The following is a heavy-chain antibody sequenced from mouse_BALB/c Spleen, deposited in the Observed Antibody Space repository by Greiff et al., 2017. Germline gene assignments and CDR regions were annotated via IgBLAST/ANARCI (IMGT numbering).Heavy chain of an antibody. J-gene: IGHJ1*01. CDR1: GYTFTSYW. D-gene: IGHD2-3*01. V-gene: IGHV1-69*02. CDR2: IDPSDSYT. Sequence: QVQLQQPGAELVKPGASVKLSCKASGYTFTSYWMHWVKQRPGQGLEWIGEIDPSDSYTNYNQKFKGKATLTVDKSSSTAYMQLSSLTSEDSAVYYCARGGWYWYFDVWGAGTTVTVSS. CDR3: ARGGWYWYFDV.